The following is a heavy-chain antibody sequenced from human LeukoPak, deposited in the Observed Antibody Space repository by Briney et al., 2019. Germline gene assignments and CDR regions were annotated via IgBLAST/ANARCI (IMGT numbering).Heavy chain of an antibody. Sequence: SETLSLTCTVSGGSISSYYWSWIRQPPGKGLEWIGYIYYSGSTNYNPSLRGRVTISVDTSENQFSLKLNSVTAADTAVYYCARLEGYASGSKYFFDYWGQGTLVTVSS. CDR3: ARLEGYASGSKYFFDY. D-gene: IGHD3-10*01. V-gene: IGHV4-59*01. J-gene: IGHJ4*02. CDR1: GGSISSYY. CDR2: IYYSGST.